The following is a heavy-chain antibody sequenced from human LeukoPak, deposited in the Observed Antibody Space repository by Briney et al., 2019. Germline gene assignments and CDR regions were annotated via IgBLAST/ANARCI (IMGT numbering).Heavy chain of an antibody. CDR2: INHSGST. V-gene: IGHV4-34*01. J-gene: IGHJ4*02. CDR3: ARVYEGLLNNDYGDY. Sequence: SETLSLTCAVYGGSFSGYYWSWIRQPPGKGLEWIGEINHSGSTNYSPSLKSRVTISVDTSKNQFSLKLSSVTAADTAVYYCARVYEGLLNNDYGDYWGQGTLVTVSS. D-gene: IGHD2-15*01. CDR1: GGSFSGYY.